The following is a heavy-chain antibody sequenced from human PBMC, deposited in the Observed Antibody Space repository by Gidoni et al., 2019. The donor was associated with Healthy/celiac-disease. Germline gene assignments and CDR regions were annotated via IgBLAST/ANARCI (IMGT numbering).Heavy chain of an antibody. CDR1: GGSISSGSYY. Sequence: QVQLQESGPGLVKPSQTLSLTCTVSGGSISSGSYYWSWIRQPAGKGLEWIGRIYTSGSTNYNPSLKSRVTISVDTSKNQFSLKLSSVTAADTAVYYCARGDGYNYVDYWGQGTLVTVSS. V-gene: IGHV4-61*02. CDR2: IYTSGST. D-gene: IGHD5-12*01. CDR3: ARGDGYNYVDY. J-gene: IGHJ4*02.